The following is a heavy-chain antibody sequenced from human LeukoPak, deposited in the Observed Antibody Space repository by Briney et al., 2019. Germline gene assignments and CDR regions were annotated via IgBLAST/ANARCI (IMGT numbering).Heavy chain of an antibody. CDR2: INHSGST. Sequence: SETLSLTCAVYGGSFSGYYWSWIRQPPGKGLEWIGEINHSGSTNYNPSLKSRVTISVDTSKNQFSLKLSSVTAADTAVYYCARDRWNDEDDAFDIWGQGTMVTVSS. J-gene: IGHJ3*02. D-gene: IGHD1-1*01. CDR1: GGSFSGYY. V-gene: IGHV4-34*01. CDR3: ARDRWNDEDDAFDI.